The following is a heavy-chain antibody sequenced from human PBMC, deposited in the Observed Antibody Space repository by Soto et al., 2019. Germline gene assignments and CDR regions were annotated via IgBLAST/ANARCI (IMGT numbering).Heavy chain of an antibody. Sequence: GGSLRLSCAASGFTFDDYAMHWVRQAPGKGLEWVSGISWNSGSIGYADSVKGRFTISRDNAKNSLYLQMNSLRAEDTALYYCAKDISTVTTTPQHWGQGTLVTVSS. CDR3: AKDISTVTTTPQH. V-gene: IGHV3-9*01. CDR2: ISWNSGSI. J-gene: IGHJ1*01. CDR1: GFTFDDYA. D-gene: IGHD4-17*01.